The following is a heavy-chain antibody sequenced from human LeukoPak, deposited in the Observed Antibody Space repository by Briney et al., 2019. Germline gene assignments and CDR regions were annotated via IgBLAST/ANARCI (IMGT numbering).Heavy chain of an antibody. CDR2: MNPNSGNT. CDR1: GCTFTSYD. D-gene: IGHD3-10*01. J-gene: IGHJ5*02. CDR3: ARSSMVRGVIMTYNWFDP. Sequence: ASVKVSCKASGCTFTSYDINWVRQATGQGLEWMGWMNPNSGNTGYAQKFQGRVTITADKSTSTAYMELSSLRSEDTAVYYCARSSMVRGVIMTYNWFDPWGQGTLVTVSS. V-gene: IGHV1-8*01.